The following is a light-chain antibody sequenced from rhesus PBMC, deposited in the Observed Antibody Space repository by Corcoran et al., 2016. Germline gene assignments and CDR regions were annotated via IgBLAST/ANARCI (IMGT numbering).Light chain of an antibody. Sequence: EIVLTQSPATLSLSPGERATLSCRASQSVSSSLAWYQQRPEQAPRLLNYVTSNRATGTPDRFSGSGSGTDFTLTISSLEPEDFAVYYCQKYSNWPFTFGPGTKLDIK. CDR1: QSVSSS. V-gene: IGKV3-42*03. CDR2: VTS. CDR3: QKYSNWPFT. J-gene: IGKJ3*01.